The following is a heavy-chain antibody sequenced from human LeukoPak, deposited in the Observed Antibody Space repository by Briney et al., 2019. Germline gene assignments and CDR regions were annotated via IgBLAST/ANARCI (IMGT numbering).Heavy chain of an antibody. CDR3: AKVGKLYYDFWGGYYPGSDY. D-gene: IGHD3-3*01. Sequence: GGSLRLSCAASGFTFSSYAMSWVRQAPGKGLEWVSAISGNGGSTYYADSVKGRFTISRDNSKNTLYLQMNSLRAEDTAVYYCAKVGKLYYDFWGGYYPGSDYWGQGTLVTVSS. CDR2: ISGNGGST. CDR1: GFTFSSYA. V-gene: IGHV3-23*01. J-gene: IGHJ4*02.